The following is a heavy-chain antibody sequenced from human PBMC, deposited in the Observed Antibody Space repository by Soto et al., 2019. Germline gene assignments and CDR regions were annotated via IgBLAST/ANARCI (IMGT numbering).Heavy chain of an antibody. V-gene: IGHV3-11*01. CDR3: ARDGTEYYGEYYDY. D-gene: IGHD4-17*01. J-gene: IGHJ4*02. Sequence: QVQLVKSGGGLVKPGGSLRLSCATSGFTFSDYYMSWIRQAPGKGLEWVSYIGTRGNTKYYADSVRGRFTISRDNAKNSLYLQMNSLRADDTAVYYCARDGTEYYGEYYDYWGQGIPVSVSS. CDR2: IGTRGNTK. CDR1: GFTFSDYY.